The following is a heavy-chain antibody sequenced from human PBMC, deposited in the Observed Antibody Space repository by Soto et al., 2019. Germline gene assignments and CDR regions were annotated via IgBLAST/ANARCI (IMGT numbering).Heavy chain of an antibody. CDR2: IKQDGSEK. CDR3: ARGGDYYYDSSGSIDY. Sequence: GGSLRLSCAASGFTFSSYWMSWVRQAPGKGLEWVANIKQDGSEKYYVDSVKGRFTISRDNAKNSLYLQMNSLRAEDTAVYYCARGGDYYYDSSGSIDYWGQGTLVTVSS. CDR1: GFTFSSYW. V-gene: IGHV3-7*03. D-gene: IGHD3-22*01. J-gene: IGHJ4*02.